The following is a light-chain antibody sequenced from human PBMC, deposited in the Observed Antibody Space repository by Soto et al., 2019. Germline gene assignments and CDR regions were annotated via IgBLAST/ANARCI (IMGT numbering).Light chain of an antibody. CDR3: QVWASGSDHPV. V-gene: IGLV3-21*02. Sequence: SYELTQPPSVSVAPGQTARITCGGDNIESKSVHWYQQKPGQAPVLVVYNDSDRTSGIPERFSGSNSGNTATLTISRVAAGDEADYYCQVWASGSDHPVFGGGTKLTVL. CDR2: NDS. J-gene: IGLJ2*01. CDR1: NIESKS.